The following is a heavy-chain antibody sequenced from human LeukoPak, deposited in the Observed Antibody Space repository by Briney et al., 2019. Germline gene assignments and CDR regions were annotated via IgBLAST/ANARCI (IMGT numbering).Heavy chain of an antibody. CDR3: ARADDYDFWSGYYDY. CDR1: GFTFSSYS. CDR2: ISSSSSTI. V-gene: IGHV3-48*01. D-gene: IGHD3-3*01. J-gene: IGHJ4*02. Sequence: GSLRLSCAASGFTFSSYSMNWVRQAPGKGLEWVSYISSSSSTIYYADSVKGRFTISRDNAKNSLYLQMNSLRAEDTAVYYCARADDYDFWSGYYDYWGQGTLVTVSS.